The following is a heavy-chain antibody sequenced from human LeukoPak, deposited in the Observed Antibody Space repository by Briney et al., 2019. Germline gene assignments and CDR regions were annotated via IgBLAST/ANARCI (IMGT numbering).Heavy chain of an antibody. Sequence: GGSLRLSCAASGFTFSSYAMSWVRQAPGKGLEWVSAISGSGGSTYYADSVKGRFTISRDNAKNMLYLQMNSLRAEDTAVYYCARDNDRIAAPSWVFDYWGQGTLVTVSS. V-gene: IGHV3-23*01. D-gene: IGHD6-6*01. CDR2: ISGSGGST. CDR1: GFTFSSYA. J-gene: IGHJ4*02. CDR3: ARDNDRIAAPSWVFDY.